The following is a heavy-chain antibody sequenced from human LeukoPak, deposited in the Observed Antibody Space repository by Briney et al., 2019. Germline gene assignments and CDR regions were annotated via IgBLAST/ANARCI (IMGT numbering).Heavy chain of an antibody. J-gene: IGHJ5*02. CDR3: AKVGYSSSSGWFDP. Sequence: GGSLRLSCAASGFTFSSYWMTWVRQAPGKGLEWVSAISGSGGSTYYADSVKGRFTISRDNSKNTLYLQMNSLRAEDTAVYCCAKVGYSSSSGWFDPWGQGTLVTVSS. V-gene: IGHV3-23*01. CDR2: ISGSGGST. D-gene: IGHD6-6*01. CDR1: GFTFSSYW.